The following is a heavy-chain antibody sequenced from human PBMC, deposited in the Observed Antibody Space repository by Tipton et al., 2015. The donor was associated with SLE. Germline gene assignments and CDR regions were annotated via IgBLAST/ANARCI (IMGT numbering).Heavy chain of an antibody. D-gene: IGHD2/OR15-2a*01. J-gene: IGHJ4*02. CDR1: GFRFSSYA. V-gene: IGHV3-23*01. CDR3: AKATLLWTREPSDS. CDR2: VSGSGDTT. Sequence: GSLRLSCAASGFRFSSYAMSWVRQAPGKGLEWVSAVSGSGDTTHYADSVKGRFTISRDKSKSTLYLQMNSLRVEDTAICYCAKATLLWTREPSDSWGQGTLVSVSS.